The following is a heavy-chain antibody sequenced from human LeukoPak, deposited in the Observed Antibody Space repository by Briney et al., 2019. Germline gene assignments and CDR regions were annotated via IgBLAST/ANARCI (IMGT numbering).Heavy chain of an antibody. Sequence: PSETLSLTCAVYGGSFSGYYWSWIRQPPGKGLEWIGEINHSGSTYYNPSLKSRVTISVDTSKNQFSLKLSSVTAADTAVYYCARVGIYCSGGSCYSGGAFDIWGQGTLVTVSS. D-gene: IGHD2-15*01. V-gene: IGHV4-34*01. CDR3: ARVGIYCSGGSCYSGGAFDI. J-gene: IGHJ3*02. CDR2: INHSGST. CDR1: GGSFSGYY.